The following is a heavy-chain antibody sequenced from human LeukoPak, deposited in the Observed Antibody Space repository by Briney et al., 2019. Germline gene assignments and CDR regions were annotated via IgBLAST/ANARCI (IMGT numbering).Heavy chain of an antibody. CDR1: GFSFTDYP. V-gene: IGHV3-48*02. Sequence: GGSLRLSCATSGFSFTDYPMNWVRQAPGKGLEWISNIRTTAEGAKYAYYADSVKGRVTISRDDGKNTLYLHMNSLRDDDTALYYGADDQRYAFDYWGQGILVTVSS. J-gene: IGHJ4*02. CDR3: ADDQRYAFDY. CDR2: IRTTAEGAKYA. D-gene: IGHD3-9*01.